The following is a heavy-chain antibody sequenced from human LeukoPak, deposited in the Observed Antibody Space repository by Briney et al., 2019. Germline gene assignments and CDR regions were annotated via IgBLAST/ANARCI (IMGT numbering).Heavy chain of an antibody. V-gene: IGHV1-69*04. Sequence: ASVKVSCKASGGTFSSYAISWVRQAPGQGLEWMGRIIPILGIANYAQKFQGRVTITADKSTSTAYMELSSLRSEDTAVYYCAEDSSGYPNTDYWGQGTLVTVSS. J-gene: IGHJ4*02. CDR1: GGTFSSYA. CDR2: IIPILGIA. CDR3: AEDSSGYPNTDY. D-gene: IGHD3-22*01.